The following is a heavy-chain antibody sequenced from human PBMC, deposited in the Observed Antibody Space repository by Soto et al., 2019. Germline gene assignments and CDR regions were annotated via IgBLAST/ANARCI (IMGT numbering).Heavy chain of an antibody. V-gene: IGHV3-23*01. Sequence: PGGSLRLSCAASGFAFSTYAMTWVRQAPGTGLEWVSSITATGGGTYYADSVKGRFTISRDNSKDTLYLQMSSLRAEDTAVYYCTRSLFTTGWLYFDYWGQGALVTVSS. D-gene: IGHD6-19*01. J-gene: IGHJ4*02. CDR3: TRSLFTTGWLYFDY. CDR2: ITATGGGT. CDR1: GFAFSTYA.